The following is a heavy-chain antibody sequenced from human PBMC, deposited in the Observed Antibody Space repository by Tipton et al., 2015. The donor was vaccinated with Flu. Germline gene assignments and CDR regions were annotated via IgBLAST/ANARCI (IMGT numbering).Heavy chain of an antibody. CDR1: GGAMSSYY. CDR3: ARVPSGWGGYFDL. V-gene: IGHV4-39*07. J-gene: IGHJ2*01. CDR2: IYYSGGGT. D-gene: IGHD3-16*01. Sequence: TLSLTCNVSGGAMSSYYWGWIRQPPGKGLEWIGTIYYSGGGTYYSPSLESRVTISVDTSKNQFSLKLTSVTAADTAVYYCARVPSGWGGYFDLWGRGTLVTVSS.